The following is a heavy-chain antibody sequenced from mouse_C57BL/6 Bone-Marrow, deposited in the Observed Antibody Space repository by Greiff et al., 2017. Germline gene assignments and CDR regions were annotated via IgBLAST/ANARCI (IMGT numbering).Heavy chain of an antibody. V-gene: IGHV6-6*01. D-gene: IGHD1-1*01. CDR2: IRNKANNHAT. J-gene: IGHJ2*01. CDR3: TRYYYS. CDR1: GFTFSDAW. Sequence: EVMLVESGGGLVQPGGSMKLSCAASGFTFSDAWMDWVRQSPETGLEWVAEIRNKANNHATYYAESVKGRFTISRDDSKSSVYLQMNSLRAEDTGIYYCTRYYYSWGQGTTLTVSS.